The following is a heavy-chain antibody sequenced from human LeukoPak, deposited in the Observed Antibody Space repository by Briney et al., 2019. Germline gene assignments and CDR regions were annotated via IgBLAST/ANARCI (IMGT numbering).Heavy chain of an antibody. V-gene: IGHV1-2*02. CDR1: GHTFTGYY. CDR2: INANSGDT. CDR3: ARPHYYDSSGYYPGRIHFDY. Sequence: ASVKVSCKASGHTFTGYYMHWVRQAPGQGLEWMGWINANSGDTNYAQKFQGRVTMTRDTSISTAYMELSRLRSDDTAVYYCARPHYYDSSGYYPGRIHFDYWGQGTLVTVSS. D-gene: IGHD3-22*01. J-gene: IGHJ4*02.